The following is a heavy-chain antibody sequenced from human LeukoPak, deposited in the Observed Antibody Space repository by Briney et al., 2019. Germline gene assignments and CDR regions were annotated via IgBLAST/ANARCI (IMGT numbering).Heavy chain of an antibody. Sequence: GGSLRLSCAASGFTFSNYGMHWVRQAPGKGLEWVAVIWYDGSNKYYADSVKGRFTISRGYSMNTLYLQMNSLRAEDTALYYCARDPPHYSSSWYYFDSWGQGTLVTVSS. D-gene: IGHD6-13*01. CDR3: ARDPPHYSSSWYYFDS. CDR1: GFTFSNYG. CDR2: IWYDGSNK. J-gene: IGHJ4*02. V-gene: IGHV3-33*01.